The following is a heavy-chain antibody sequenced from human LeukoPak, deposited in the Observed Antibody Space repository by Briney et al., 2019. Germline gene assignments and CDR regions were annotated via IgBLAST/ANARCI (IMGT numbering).Heavy chain of an antibody. CDR3: ARGMGYCSSTSCRRKPRFDP. J-gene: IGHJ5*02. Sequence: SETLSLTCAVYGGSFSGYYWSWIRQPPGKGLEWIGEINHSGSTNDNPSLKSRVTISVDTSKNQFSLKLSSVTAADTAVYYCARGMGYCSSTSCRRKPRFDPWGQGTLVTVSS. CDR1: GGSFSGYY. V-gene: IGHV4-34*01. D-gene: IGHD2-2*01. CDR2: INHSGST.